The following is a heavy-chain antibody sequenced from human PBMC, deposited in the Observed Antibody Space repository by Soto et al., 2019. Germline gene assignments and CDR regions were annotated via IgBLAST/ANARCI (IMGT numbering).Heavy chain of an antibody. CDR3: ARSSLAYCGGDCYFDAFDI. J-gene: IGHJ3*02. Sequence: ASVKVSCKASGYTFTGYDMHWVRQAPGQGLEWMGWINPNSGGTNYAQKFQGWVTMTRDTSISTAYMELSRLRSDDTAVYYCARSSLAYCGGDCYFDAFDIWGQGTMVTVSS. V-gene: IGHV1-2*04. CDR1: GYTFTGYD. CDR2: INPNSGGT. D-gene: IGHD2-21*02.